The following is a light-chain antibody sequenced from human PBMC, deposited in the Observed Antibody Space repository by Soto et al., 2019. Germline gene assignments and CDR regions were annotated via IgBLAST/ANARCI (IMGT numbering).Light chain of an antibody. CDR1: ISYVGTYNY. CDR2: EFS. Sequence: QSVLTQPASVSRSPGDSITISFTGSISYVGTYNYFSCYQQHPGKARKIMIYEFSNRPSGVSNRFSGFKSCKTASLTISGIQAEDEADYYCSSYTSSSTYASATGTKVPVL. CDR3: SSYTSSSTYA. V-gene: IGLV2-14*01. J-gene: IGLJ1*01.